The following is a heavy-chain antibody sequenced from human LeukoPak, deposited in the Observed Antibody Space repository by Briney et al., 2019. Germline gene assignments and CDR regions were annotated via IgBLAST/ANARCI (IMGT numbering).Heavy chain of an antibody. CDR3: ARGSTYYDSSGQVPFDY. D-gene: IGHD3-22*01. CDR2: ISSSSSYT. J-gene: IGHJ4*02. Sequence: GGSLRLSCAASGFTFSDYYMSWIRQAPGKGLEWVSYISSSSSYTNYADSVKGRFTISRDNAKNSLYLQMNSLRAEDTAVYYCARGSTYYDSSGQVPFDYWGQGTLVTVSS. V-gene: IGHV3-11*06. CDR1: GFTFSDYY.